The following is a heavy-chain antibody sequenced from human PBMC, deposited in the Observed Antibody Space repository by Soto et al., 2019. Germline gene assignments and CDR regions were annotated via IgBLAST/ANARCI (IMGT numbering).Heavy chain of an antibody. CDR1: GGTFSIYT. CDR2: VLPFLDIT. CDR3: ARDRDNSNWPNFDS. V-gene: IGHV1-69*02. D-gene: IGHD6-13*01. J-gene: IGHJ4*02. Sequence: QVQLVQSGSEVKKPGSSVRVSCKTSGGTFSIYTISWVRQAPGQGLEWMGRVLPFLDITSYSQRFQGRVTITADRSTTTAYMELNSLRSEDTAVYYCARDRDNSNWPNFDSWGQGTLVTVSS.